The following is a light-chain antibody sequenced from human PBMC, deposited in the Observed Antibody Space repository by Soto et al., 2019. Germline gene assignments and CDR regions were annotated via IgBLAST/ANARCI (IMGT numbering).Light chain of an antibody. CDR3: HQYINAPWT. Sequence: DFVLTQSPDSLAVSLGETATINCKSSQSVLYSSNSNNYLSWYQQKPGQPPKLLIYWASTRESWVPDRFSGCGSGTDFTLTISSLQAEDVAVYYCHQYINAPWTFGQGTKVEIK. CDR1: QSVLYSSNSNNY. J-gene: IGKJ1*01. V-gene: IGKV4-1*01. CDR2: WAS.